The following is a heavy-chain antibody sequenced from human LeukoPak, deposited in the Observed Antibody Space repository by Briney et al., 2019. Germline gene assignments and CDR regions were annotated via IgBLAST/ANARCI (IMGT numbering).Heavy chain of an antibody. CDR3: ARDQKAVAGTGIDY. CDR1: GGSISSSSYY. V-gene: IGHV4-39*07. CDR2: IYYSGST. D-gene: IGHD6-19*01. J-gene: IGHJ4*02. Sequence: SETLSLTCTVSGGSISSSSYYWGWIRQPPGKGLEWIGSIYYSGSTYYNPSLKSRVTISVDTSKNQFSLKLSSVTAADTAVYYCARDQKAVAGTGIDYWGQGTLVTVSS.